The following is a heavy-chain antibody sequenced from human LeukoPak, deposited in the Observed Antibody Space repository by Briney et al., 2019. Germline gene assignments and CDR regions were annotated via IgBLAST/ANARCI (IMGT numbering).Heavy chain of an antibody. D-gene: IGHD3-10*01. J-gene: IGHJ5*02. CDR2: ISYDGSNK. V-gene: IGHV3-30*04. CDR1: GFTFSSYA. CDR3: ARALGVDWFAP. Sequence: PGGSLRLSCAASGFTFSSYAMHWVRQAPGKGLEWVAVISYDGSNKYYADSVKGRFTISRDNSKNTLYLQMNSLRAEDTAVYYCARALGVDWFAPWGQGTLVTVSS.